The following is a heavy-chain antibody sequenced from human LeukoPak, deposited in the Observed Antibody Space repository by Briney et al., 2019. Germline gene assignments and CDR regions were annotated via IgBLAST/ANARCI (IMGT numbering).Heavy chain of an antibody. CDR1: GGSFSGYY. Sequence: PSETLSLTCAVYGGSFSGYYWSWIRQPPGKGLEWIGEINHSGSTNYNPSLKSRVTISVDTSKNQFSLKLSSVTAADTAVYYCARSYVWGSYRPAVYFQHGARAPWSPSPQ. D-gene: IGHD3-16*02. J-gene: IGHJ1*01. CDR2: INHSGST. V-gene: IGHV4-34*01. CDR3: ARSYVWGSYRPAVYFQH.